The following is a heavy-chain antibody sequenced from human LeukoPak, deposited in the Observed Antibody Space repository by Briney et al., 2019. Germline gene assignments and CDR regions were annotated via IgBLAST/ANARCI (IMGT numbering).Heavy chain of an antibody. CDR1: GFTFSSYS. V-gene: IGHV3-48*04. Sequence: LAGGSLRLSCAASGFTFSSYSMSWVRQAPGKGLEWVSYISSSSSTIYYADSVKGRFTISRDNAKNSLYLQMDSLRAEDTAVYYCARDKPAIGGTGSHFDYWGQGTLVAVSS. D-gene: IGHD1-1*01. CDR2: ISSSSSTI. J-gene: IGHJ4*02. CDR3: ARDKPAIGGTGSHFDY.